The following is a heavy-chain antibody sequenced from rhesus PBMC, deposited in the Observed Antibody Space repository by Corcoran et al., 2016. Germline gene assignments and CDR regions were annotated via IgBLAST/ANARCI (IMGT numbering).Heavy chain of an antibody. D-gene: IGHD1-1*01. J-gene: IGHJ4*01. V-gene: IGHV4-160*01. Sequence: QVQLQESGPGLVKPSETLSLTCAVSGGSLSSYWRGWLRQPPGKGLEWIGSICGSSGRTEYNPSLKSRATISRGTSKNQFSLKLSSVTAADTAVYYCARSVQLELYGSFDYWGQGVLVTVSS. CDR3: ARSVQLELYGSFDY. CDR1: GGSLSSYW. CDR2: ICGSSGRT.